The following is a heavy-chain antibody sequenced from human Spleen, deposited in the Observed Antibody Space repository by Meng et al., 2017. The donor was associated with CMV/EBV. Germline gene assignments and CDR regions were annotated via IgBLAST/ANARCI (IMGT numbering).Heavy chain of an antibody. J-gene: IGHJ4*02. Sequence: GGSLRLSCAASGFTFSSYSMNWVRQAPGKGLEWVSSISSSSSYIYYADSVKGRFTISRDNAKNSLYLQMNSLRAEDTAVYYCARDRYCSSTSCLLWDYWGQGTLVTVSS. D-gene: IGHD2-2*01. CDR2: ISSSSSYI. CDR3: ARDRYCSSTSCLLWDY. CDR1: GFTFSSYS. V-gene: IGHV3-21*01.